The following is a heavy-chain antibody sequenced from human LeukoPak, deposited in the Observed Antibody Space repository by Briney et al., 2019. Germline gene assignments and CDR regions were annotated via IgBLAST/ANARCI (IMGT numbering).Heavy chain of an antibody. CDR1: GLTFSSYD. D-gene: IGHD3-10*01. Sequence: GGSLRLSCAASGLTFSSYDMHWVRQATGKGLEWVSAIGTAGDTYYPGSVKGRFTISRENAKNSLYLQMNSLRAGDTAVYYCARALTMVSLDYWGQGTLVTVSS. CDR2: IGTAGDT. J-gene: IGHJ4*02. V-gene: IGHV3-13*01. CDR3: ARALTMVSLDY.